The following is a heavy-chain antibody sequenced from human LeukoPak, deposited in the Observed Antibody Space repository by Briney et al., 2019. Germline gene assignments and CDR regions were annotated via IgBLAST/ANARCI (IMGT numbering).Heavy chain of an antibody. J-gene: IGHJ6*03. D-gene: IGHD3-22*01. V-gene: IGHV4-59*01. Sequence: RPSETLSLTCSVSDDSITMYYWTWIRQPPGKGLEWIGYVDHTGSTNFNPSLNGRVSISRDTSKNLFSLRLRSVTAADTAVYFCARGRVSSSTYYSTYYYYFYMDVWGKGTTVTVPS. CDR1: DDSITMYY. CDR2: VDHTGST. CDR3: ARGRVSSSTYYSTYYYYFYMDV.